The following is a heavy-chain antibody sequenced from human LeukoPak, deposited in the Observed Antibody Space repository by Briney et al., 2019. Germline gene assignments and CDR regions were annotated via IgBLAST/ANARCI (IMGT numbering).Heavy chain of an antibody. CDR2: INPSGST. CDR3: VRVGYRYVINDWSRTGLGAYPTKYYYHMDV. Sequence: PSETLSLTCAVYGGSFSDYYWGWIRQPPGKGLGWIGEINPSGSTNYCPSLKSRVTISVDTSKNQFSLKLSAVAAADTAVYFCVRVGYRYVINDWSRTGLGAYPTKYYYHMDVWDKGATVTVSS. J-gene: IGHJ6*03. D-gene: IGHD5-18*01. V-gene: IGHV4-34*01. CDR1: GGSFSDYY.